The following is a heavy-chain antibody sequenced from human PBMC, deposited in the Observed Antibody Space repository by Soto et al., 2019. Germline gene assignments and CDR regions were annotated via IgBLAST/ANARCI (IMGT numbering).Heavy chain of an antibody. J-gene: IGHJ5*02. CDR3: ARDGEITIFGVVMGGPNWFDP. V-gene: IGHV1-18*01. Sequence: ASVKVSCKASGYTFTSYGISWVRQAPGQGLEWMGWISAYNGNTNYAQKLQGRVTMTTDTSTSTAYMELRSLRSDDTAVYYCARDGEITIFGVVMGGPNWFDPWGQGTLVTVSS. D-gene: IGHD3-3*01. CDR2: ISAYNGNT. CDR1: GYTFTSYG.